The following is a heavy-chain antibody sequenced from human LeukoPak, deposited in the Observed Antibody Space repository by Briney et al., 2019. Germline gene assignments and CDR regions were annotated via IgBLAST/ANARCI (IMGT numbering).Heavy chain of an antibody. D-gene: IGHD3-10*01. CDR1: HFVFSDHY. CDR2: ISSGGDSI. Sequence: PGGSLRLSCAASHFVFSDHYMSWVRQAPGKGLEWVAYISSGGDSILYADSVRGRFAISRDNAKNSLYLQINSLRVEDTAVYYCVREMDGEYASGTLFDFWARETWSPSPQ. CDR3: VREMDGEYASGTLFDF. J-gene: IGHJ4*02. V-gene: IGHV3-11*01.